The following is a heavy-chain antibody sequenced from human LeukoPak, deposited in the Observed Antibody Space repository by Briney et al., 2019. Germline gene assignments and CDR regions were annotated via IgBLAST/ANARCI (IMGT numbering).Heavy chain of an antibody. CDR2: IKQDGSEK. J-gene: IGHJ4*02. V-gene: IGHV3-7*01. CDR3: ARDGELGNYYDSSGYYFTPYYFDY. Sequence: GGSLRLSCAASRFTFSSYWMSCVRQAPGKGLEWVANIKQDGSEKYYVDSVKGRFTISRDNAKNSLYLQMNSLRAEDTAVYYCARDGELGNYYDSSGYYFTPYYFDYWGQGTLVTVSS. CDR1: RFTFSSYW. D-gene: IGHD3-22*01.